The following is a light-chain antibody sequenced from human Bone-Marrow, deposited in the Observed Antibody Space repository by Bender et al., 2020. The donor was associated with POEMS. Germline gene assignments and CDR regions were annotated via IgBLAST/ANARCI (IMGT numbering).Light chain of an antibody. Sequence: QSVLTQPPSASGTPGQRVTISCSGGSSNIGAHAVNWYQHLPGTANKHLIYSSHRRPSEVPDRFSGSRSGTSASLAISGLQSEDEADYYCAVWDDSLNGWVFGGGTKLTVL. CDR2: SSH. CDR1: SSNIGAHA. J-gene: IGLJ3*02. CDR3: AVWDDSLNGWV. V-gene: IGLV1-44*01.